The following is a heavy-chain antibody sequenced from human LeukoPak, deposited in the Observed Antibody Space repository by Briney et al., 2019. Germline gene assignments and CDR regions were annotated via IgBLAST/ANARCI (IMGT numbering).Heavy chain of an antibody. CDR1: SGSISTSNYY. V-gene: IGHV4-39*07. CDR3: ARVTPRRGFGKLLRPRKGWFDP. D-gene: IGHD3-10*01. J-gene: IGHJ5*02. Sequence: SETLSLTCTVSSGSISTSNYYWGWVRQPPGKALEWIGNIFYSGSTYYSPSLKSRVTISLDTSRNQFSLKLNSVTAADTAVYYCARVTPRRGFGKLLRPRKGWFDPWGQGTLVIVSS. CDR2: IFYSGST.